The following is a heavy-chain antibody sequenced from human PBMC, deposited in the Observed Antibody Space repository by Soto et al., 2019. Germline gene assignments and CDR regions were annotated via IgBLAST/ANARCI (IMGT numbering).Heavy chain of an antibody. Sequence: ELQLVESGGGLVQPGGSLRLSCVVSGFTFSGYWMSWVRQAPGKGLEWVANINQDGSEKYYVDSVKGRFTISRDNTKNSLFLQMNSLRAEDTAVYFCARVPPGWGQGTLVTVSS. J-gene: IGHJ4*02. V-gene: IGHV3-7*04. D-gene: IGHD7-27*01. CDR1: GFTFSGYW. CDR3: ARVPPG. CDR2: INQDGSEK.